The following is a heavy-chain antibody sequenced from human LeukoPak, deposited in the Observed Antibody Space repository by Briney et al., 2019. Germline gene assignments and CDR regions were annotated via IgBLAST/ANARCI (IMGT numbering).Heavy chain of an antibody. D-gene: IGHD1-1*01. CDR3: ARAVQLERPPPLIGYYYMDV. Sequence: SETLSLTCTVSGGSISISNYYWGWIRQPPGKGLEWIGSMSYSGRTYYNLSRKTRITVSLDTSKNQCSLKLNSVTAADTPCDSCARAVQLERPPPLIGYYYMDVWGKGTTVTVSS. CDR1: GGSISISNYY. CDR2: MSYSGRT. V-gene: IGHV4-39*07. J-gene: IGHJ6*03.